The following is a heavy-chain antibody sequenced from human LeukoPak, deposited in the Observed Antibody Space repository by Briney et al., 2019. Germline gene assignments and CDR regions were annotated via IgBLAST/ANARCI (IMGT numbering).Heavy chain of an antibody. CDR1: GFTFSDYY. Sequence: PGGSLRLSCAASGFTFSDYYMSWIRQAPGKGLEWVSYISSSSSYTNYADSVKGRFTISRDNAKNSLYLQMNSLRAEDTAVYYWARSQRRSYYGMDVWGQGTTVTVSS. J-gene: IGHJ6*02. CDR2: ISSSSSYT. D-gene: IGHD1-1*01. V-gene: IGHV3-11*03. CDR3: ARSQRRSYYGMDV.